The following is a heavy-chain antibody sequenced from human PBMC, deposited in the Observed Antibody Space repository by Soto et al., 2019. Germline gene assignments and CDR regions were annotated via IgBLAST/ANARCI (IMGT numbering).Heavy chain of an antibody. Sequence: EVQLLESGGGLVQPGGSLRLSCAASGFTFSSYAMSWVRQAPGKGLERVSAISGSGGSTYYADSVKGRFTISRDNSKNTLYLQMNSLRAEDTAVYYCAKGGGGYCSGGSCYARGPFDYWGQGTLVTVSS. D-gene: IGHD2-15*01. CDR2: ISGSGGST. V-gene: IGHV3-23*01. CDR1: GFTFSSYA. J-gene: IGHJ4*02. CDR3: AKGGGGYCSGGSCYARGPFDY.